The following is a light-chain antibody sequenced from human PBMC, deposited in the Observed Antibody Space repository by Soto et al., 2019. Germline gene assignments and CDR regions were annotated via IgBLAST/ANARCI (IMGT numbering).Light chain of an antibody. Sequence: QCVLTQAASVSGNPGQYVTIYCTGTSTDFVSYNRVSWYQQPPGTAPKLIIYEASNRPSGVPDRFSGSKSGNTASLTISGLQAADEADYYCSLYTSENTYVFGTGTKV. J-gene: IGLJ1*01. CDR2: EAS. V-gene: IGLV2-18*01. CDR3: SLYTSENTYV. CDR1: STDFVSYNR.